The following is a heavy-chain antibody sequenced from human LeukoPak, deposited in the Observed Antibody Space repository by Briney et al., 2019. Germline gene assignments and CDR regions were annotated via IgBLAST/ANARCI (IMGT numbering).Heavy chain of an antibody. CDR1: GGSISSGSYY. Sequence: SETLSLTCTVSGGSISSGSYYWSWIRQPAGKGLEWIGRIYTSGSTNYNPSLKSRVTISVDTSKNQFSLKLSSVTAADTAVYYCARHSPTYDYWGQGTLVTVSS. J-gene: IGHJ4*02. CDR3: ARHSPTYDY. V-gene: IGHV4-61*02. CDR2: IYTSGST.